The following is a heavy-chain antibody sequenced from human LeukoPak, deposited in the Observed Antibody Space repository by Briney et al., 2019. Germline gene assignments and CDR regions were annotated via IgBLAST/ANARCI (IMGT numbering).Heavy chain of an antibody. J-gene: IGHJ4*02. CDR1: GFTFSSYE. CDR2: ISSSGSTI. D-gene: IGHD3-22*01. CDR3: ARVTSGYYYPDY. Sequence: PGGSLRLSCAASGFTFSSYEMNWVRQAPGKGLEWVSYISSSGSTIYYADSVKGRFTISRDNAKNSLYLQMNSLRAEDTAVYYCARVTSGYYYPDYWGQGTLVTVSS. V-gene: IGHV3-48*03.